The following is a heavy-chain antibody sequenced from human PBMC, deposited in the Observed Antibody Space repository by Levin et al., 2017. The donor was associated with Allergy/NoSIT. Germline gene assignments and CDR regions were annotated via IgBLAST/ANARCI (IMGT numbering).Heavy chain of an antibody. V-gene: IGHV4-59*12. Sequence: SETLSLTCTVSGGSIRGYYWSWIRQPPGKGLEWIGYISHSGSTTYRPSLKSRLTISVDTSKNQFSMRLSFVTAADTAVYYCAREIGPNDAFDMWGQGTRVTVSS. J-gene: IGHJ3*02. CDR3: AREIGPNDAFDM. CDR1: GGSIRGYY. CDR2: ISHSGST.